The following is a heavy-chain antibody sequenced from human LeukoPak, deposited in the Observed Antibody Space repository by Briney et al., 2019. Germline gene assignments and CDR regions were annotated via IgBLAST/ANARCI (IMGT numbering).Heavy chain of an antibody. CDR2: IYYSGST. CDR1: GGSISSYY. Sequence: SGTLSLTCTVCGGSISSYYRSWIRQPPGKGLEWIGYIYYSGSTYYNPSLKSRVTISVDTSKNQFSLKLSSVTAADTAVYYCAREEGGVAVAGSSPFDYWGQGTLVTVSS. V-gene: IGHV4-59*12. CDR3: AREEGGVAVAGSSPFDY. J-gene: IGHJ4*02. D-gene: IGHD6-19*01.